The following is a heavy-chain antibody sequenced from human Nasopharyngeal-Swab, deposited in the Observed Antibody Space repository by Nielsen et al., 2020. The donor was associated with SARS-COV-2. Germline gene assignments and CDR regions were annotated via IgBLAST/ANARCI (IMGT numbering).Heavy chain of an antibody. D-gene: IGHD3-10*01. CDR3: AKANVLFWFGQFKNDGFDI. CDR1: GSSFNNYG. Sequence: GGSLRLSCTASGSSFNNYGMHWVRQAPGKGLEWVAVISYEGSKKYYAESVEGRFTISRDYSKSTLYLQMNSLRPEDTAMYYCAKANVLFWFGQFKNDGFDIWGQGTMVAVSS. J-gene: IGHJ3*02. V-gene: IGHV3-30*18. CDR2: ISYEGSKK.